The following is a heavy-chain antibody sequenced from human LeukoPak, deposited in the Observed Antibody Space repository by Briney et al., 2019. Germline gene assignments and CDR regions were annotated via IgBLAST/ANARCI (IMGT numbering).Heavy chain of an antibody. CDR2: IYTSGST. CDR3: AREPVGYYGLGSRPPPYYFDY. CDR1: GGSISSYY. J-gene: IGHJ4*02. Sequence: SETLSLTCTVSGGSISSYYWSWIRQPAGKGLEWIGRIYTSGSTNYNPSLKSRVTMSVDTSKNQFSLKLSSVTAADTAVYYCAREPVGYYGLGSRPPPYYFDYWGQGTLVTVSS. V-gene: IGHV4-4*07. D-gene: IGHD3-10*01.